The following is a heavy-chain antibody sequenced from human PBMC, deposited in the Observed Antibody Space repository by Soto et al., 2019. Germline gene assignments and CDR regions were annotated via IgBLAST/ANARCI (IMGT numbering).Heavy chain of an antibody. D-gene: IGHD2-15*01. CDR2: INAGNGNT. V-gene: IGHV1-3*01. J-gene: IGHJ5*02. Sequence: QVQLVQSGAEVKKPGASVKVSCKASGYTFTSYAMHWVRQAPGQRLEWMGWINAGNGNTKYSQKFQGRVTITRDTSASTAYMELSSLRSEDTAVYYCARATPFSCSGGSCREQLNWFDPWGQGTLVTVSS. CDR3: ARATPFSCSGGSCREQLNWFDP. CDR1: GYTFTSYA.